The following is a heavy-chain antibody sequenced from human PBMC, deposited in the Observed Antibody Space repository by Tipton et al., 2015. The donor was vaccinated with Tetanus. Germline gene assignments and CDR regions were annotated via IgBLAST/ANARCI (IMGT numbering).Heavy chain of an antibody. CDR2: SWYDGTDK. D-gene: IGHD2-15*01. Sequence: SLRLSCAASGFIFSSYGIHWVRQAPGKGLEWVAVSWYDGTDKYYADSVKGRFTISRDNSKNTLYLLMNSLRAEDTAVYYCARGADGSGGRGFSGGVDKWGQGAQVAVSS. V-gene: IGHV3-33*01. CDR1: GFIFSSYG. CDR3: ARGADGSGGRGFSGGVDK. J-gene: IGHJ4*02.